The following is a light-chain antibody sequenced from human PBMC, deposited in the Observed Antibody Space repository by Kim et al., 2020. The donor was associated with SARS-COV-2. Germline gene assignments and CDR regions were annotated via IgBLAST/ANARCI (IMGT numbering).Light chain of an antibody. CDR2: TSS. CDR1: RTNIELYS. J-gene: IGLJ1*01. Sequence: GQSVTITCADTRTNIELYSLNGNQHLPGKAPTILIYTSSQRPSGVPARFSGSKSGTSASLAISGLQPEDEADYYCVAWDDSLNCCVFGTGTKVTVL. V-gene: IGLV1-44*01. CDR3: VAWDDSLNCCV.